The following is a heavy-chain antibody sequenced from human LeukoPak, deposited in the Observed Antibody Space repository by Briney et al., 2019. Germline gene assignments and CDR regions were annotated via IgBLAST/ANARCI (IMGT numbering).Heavy chain of an antibody. D-gene: IGHD1-20*01. CDR2: ISGSGRSGT. V-gene: IGHV3-23*01. Sequence: GGSLRLSCVASGFTFSTYAMTWVRQAPGKGLEWVSVISGSGRSGTNYADSVKGRFSISRDNSKNTLYLQMNSLRVEDTAIYYCAKAPGGGNWNWGQGTLVTVSS. CDR3: AKAPGGGNWN. J-gene: IGHJ4*02. CDR1: GFTFSTYA.